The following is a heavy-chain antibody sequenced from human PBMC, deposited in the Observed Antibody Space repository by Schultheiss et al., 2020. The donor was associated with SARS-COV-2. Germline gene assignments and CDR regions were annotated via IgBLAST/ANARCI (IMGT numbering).Heavy chain of an antibody. Sequence: GESLKISCAASGFTFSSYAMSWVRQAPGKGLEWVSAISGSGGSTYYADSVKGRFTISRDNSKNTLYLQMNSLRAEDTAVYYCAKDRRSSIAARLGYWGQGTLVTVSS. CDR1: GFTFSSYA. J-gene: IGHJ4*02. D-gene: IGHD6-6*01. V-gene: IGHV3-23*01. CDR2: ISGSGGST. CDR3: AKDRRSSIAARLGY.